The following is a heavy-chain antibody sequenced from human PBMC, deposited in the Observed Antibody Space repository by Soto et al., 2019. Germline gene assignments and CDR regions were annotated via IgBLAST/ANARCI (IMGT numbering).Heavy chain of an antibody. CDR2: IYYSGST. CDR3: ARDRPFWSGFQPEFDP. CDR1: GGSVSSGSYY. D-gene: IGHD3-3*01. Sequence: SETLSLTCTVSGGSVSSGSYYWSWIRQPPGKGLEWIGYIYYSGSTNYNPSPKSRVTISVDTSKNQFSLKLSSVTAADTAVYYCARDRPFWSGFQPEFDPWGQGTLVTVSS. V-gene: IGHV4-61*01. J-gene: IGHJ5*02.